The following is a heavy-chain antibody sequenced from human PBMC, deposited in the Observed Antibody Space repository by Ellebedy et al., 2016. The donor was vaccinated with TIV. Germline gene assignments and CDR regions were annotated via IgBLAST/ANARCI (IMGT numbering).Heavy chain of an antibody. CDR2: IKHDGSDK. CDR3: ARRGD. Sequence: GESLKISXVASGFNFSTYSMNWVRQAPGKGLEWVANIKHDGSDKYYVDSVKGRFTISRDNAKNSLYLQMNSLRAEDTAVYYCARRGDWGQGTLVTVSS. D-gene: IGHD1-26*01. J-gene: IGHJ4*02. CDR1: GFNFSTYS. V-gene: IGHV3-7*01.